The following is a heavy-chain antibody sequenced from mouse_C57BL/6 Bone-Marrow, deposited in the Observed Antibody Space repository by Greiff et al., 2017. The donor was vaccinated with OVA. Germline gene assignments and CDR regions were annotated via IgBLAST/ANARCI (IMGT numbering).Heavy chain of an antibody. CDR1: GYTFTSYW. D-gene: IGHD2-3*01. J-gene: IGHJ3*01. CDR3: ARSYDGYSWFAY. CDR2: IDPSDSYT. V-gene: IGHV1-69*01. Sequence: QVQLKQPGAELVMPGASVKLSCKASGYTFTSYWMHWVKQRPGQGLEWIGEIDPSDSYTNYNQKFKGNSTLTVDKSSSTAYMQLSSLTSEDSAVYYCARSYDGYSWFAYWGQGTLVTVSA.